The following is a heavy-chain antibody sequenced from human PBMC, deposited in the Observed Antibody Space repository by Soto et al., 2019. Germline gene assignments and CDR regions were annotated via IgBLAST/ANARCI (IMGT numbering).Heavy chain of an antibody. Sequence: QVPLVQSGGEVKKPGASVKVSCKASGYTFSNFGLSWVRQAPGQGLELMRWISPYNGNTNYAQKLQGRLTMTTDTSTSTAYMELRSLRSDDTAVYYCARDRLGVSVTGGGFDSWGQGTLVTVSS. V-gene: IGHV1-18*01. CDR1: GYTFSNFG. CDR3: ARDRLGVSVTGGGFDS. D-gene: IGHD2-8*01. CDR2: ISPYNGNT. J-gene: IGHJ4*02.